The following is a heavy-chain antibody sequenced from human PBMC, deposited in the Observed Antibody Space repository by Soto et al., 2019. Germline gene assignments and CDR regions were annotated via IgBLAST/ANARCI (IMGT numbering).Heavy chain of an antibody. D-gene: IGHD6-13*01. CDR2: IWYDGSNK. CDR1: GFTFSSYG. V-gene: IGHV3-33*01. Sequence: GSLRLSCAASGFTFSSYGMHWVRQAPCKGLEWVAVIWYDGSNKYYADSVKGRFTISRDNSKNTLYLQMNSLRAEDTAVYYCAREIAAAGLYYYYGMDVWGQGTTVTVSS. J-gene: IGHJ6*02. CDR3: AREIAAAGLYYYYGMDV.